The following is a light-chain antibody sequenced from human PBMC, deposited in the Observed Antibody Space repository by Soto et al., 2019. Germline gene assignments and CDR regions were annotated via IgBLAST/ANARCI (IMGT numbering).Light chain of an antibody. J-gene: IGKJ4*01. Sequence: DLQMTQSPSSLSASVGDRVTLTCRASQDISNHLTWFQQKPGKAPESLIYVASSFQGGVPSKFSGSGSGTDFTLTISSLQPEDFATYYCQQYNTYPVTFGGGTKVEIK. CDR1: QDISNH. V-gene: IGKV1-16*02. CDR3: QQYNTYPVT. CDR2: VAS.